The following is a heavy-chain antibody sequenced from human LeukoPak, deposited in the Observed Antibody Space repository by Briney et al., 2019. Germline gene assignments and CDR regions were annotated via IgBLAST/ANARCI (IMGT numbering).Heavy chain of an antibody. V-gene: IGHV3-23*01. CDR1: GFTFDSFD. J-gene: IGHJ5*01. D-gene: IGHD3-16*01. Sequence: PGGSLRLSCEASGFTFDSFDMTWVRQAPGKGLEWVSLISGSGFHTFYADSVEGRFTVSRDNSKNTMYLQMNALRAEDTAVYYCARGKFYRLEKKKEPNWFDSWGQGTLVTVSS. CDR2: ISGSGFHT. CDR3: ARGKFYRLEKKKEPNWFDS.